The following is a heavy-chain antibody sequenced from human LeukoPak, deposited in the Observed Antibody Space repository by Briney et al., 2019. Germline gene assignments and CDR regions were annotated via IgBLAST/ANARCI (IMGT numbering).Heavy chain of an antibody. V-gene: IGHV3-15*01. J-gene: IGHJ4*02. CDR2: IRANAEDVTA. D-gene: IGHD1-14*01. CDR3: TTDRKEVESH. CDR1: GFSFSSAW. Sequence: GGPLRLSCAGSGFSFSSAWMTWLRQAPGKGLEWVGRIRANAEDVTADYAAPVKDRITISREESENTLYLQMSSVKIEDIATYCCTTDRKEVESHRGQRVLVT.